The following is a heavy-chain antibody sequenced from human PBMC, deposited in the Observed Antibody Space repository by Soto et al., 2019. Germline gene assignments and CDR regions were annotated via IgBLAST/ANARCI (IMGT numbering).Heavy chain of an antibody. V-gene: IGHV4-31*03. J-gene: IGHJ4*02. CDR2: IYYSGST. CDR1: GGSISSGGYY. Sequence: PSETLSLTCTVSGGSISSGGYYWSWIRQHPGKGLEWIGYIYYSGSTYYNPSLKSRVTISVDTSKNQFSLKLSPVTAADTAVYYCGRVELGGRNFDYWGQGTQVTVSS. CDR3: GRVELGGRNFDY. D-gene: IGHD6-6*01.